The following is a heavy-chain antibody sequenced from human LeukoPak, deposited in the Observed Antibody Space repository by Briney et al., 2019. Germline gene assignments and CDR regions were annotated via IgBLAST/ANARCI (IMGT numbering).Heavy chain of an antibody. V-gene: IGHV4-34*01. CDR3: ARVDSTYGYAGGNYFDS. Sequence: SETLSLTCTVYGGSFSGYYWSWIRQPPGKGLEWIGEINHSGSTNYNPSLKSRVTISVDTSKNQFSLKLSSVTAADTAVYYCARVDSTYGYAGGNYFDSWGQGTLVTVSS. D-gene: IGHD5-18*01. CDR2: INHSGST. J-gene: IGHJ4*02. CDR1: GGSFSGYY.